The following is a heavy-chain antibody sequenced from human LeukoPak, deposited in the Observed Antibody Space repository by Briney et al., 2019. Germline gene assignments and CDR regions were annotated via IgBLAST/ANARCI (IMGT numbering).Heavy chain of an antibody. CDR2: ISSSSSYI. D-gene: IGHD3-9*01. CDR1: GFTFSSYS. Sequence: PGGSLRLSCAASGFTFSSYSMNWVRQAPGKGLEWVSSISSSSSYIYYADSVKGRFTISRDNAKNSLYLQMNSLRAEDTAVYYCARHGDKYYDILTGYDYWGQGTLVTVSS. J-gene: IGHJ4*02. V-gene: IGHV3-21*01. CDR3: ARHGDKYYDILTGYDY.